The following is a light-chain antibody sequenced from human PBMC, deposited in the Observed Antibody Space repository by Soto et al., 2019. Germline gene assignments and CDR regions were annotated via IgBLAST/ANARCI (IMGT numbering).Light chain of an antibody. CDR1: QSISKS. J-gene: IGKJ1*01. V-gene: IGKV1-5*01. CDR2: AAS. CDR3: QQYKSYSRT. Sequence: DFQVTQSPSSLSASVGDRVTITCRASQSISKSLNWYQQKPGKAPELLIYAASTLESGVPSRFSGSGSGTEFTLTISSLQPDDFATYYCQQYKSYSRTFGQGTKVDIK.